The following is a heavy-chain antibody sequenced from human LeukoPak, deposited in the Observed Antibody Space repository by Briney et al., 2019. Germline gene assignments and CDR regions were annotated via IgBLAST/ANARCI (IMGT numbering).Heavy chain of an antibody. CDR3: AKGSGGDY. CDR1: GFTFSSYG. V-gene: IGHV3-30*18. D-gene: IGHD6-19*01. Sequence: GGSLRLSCAASGFTFSSYGMHWVRQAPGKGLEWVAVISYDGSNKHYADSVKGRFTISRDNSKNTLYLQMNSLRAEDTAVYYCAKGSGGDYWGQGTLVTVSS. J-gene: IGHJ4*02. CDR2: ISYDGSNK.